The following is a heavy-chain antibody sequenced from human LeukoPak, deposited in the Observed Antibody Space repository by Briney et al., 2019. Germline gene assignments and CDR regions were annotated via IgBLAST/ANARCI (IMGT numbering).Heavy chain of an antibody. J-gene: IGHJ3*02. CDR1: GYSFTSYW. D-gene: IGHD5-18*01. CDR3: ATLDTATLNAFDI. CDR2: IDPSDSYT. Sequence: GESLRIPCKGSGYSFTSYWISWVRQMPGKGLEWMGRIDPSDSYTNYSPSFQGHVTISADKSISTAYLQWSSLKASNTAMYYCATLDTATLNAFDIWGQGTMVTVSS. V-gene: IGHV5-10-1*01.